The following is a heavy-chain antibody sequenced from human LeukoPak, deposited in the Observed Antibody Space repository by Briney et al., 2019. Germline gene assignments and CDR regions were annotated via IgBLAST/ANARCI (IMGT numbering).Heavy chain of an antibody. CDR3: ARSPYYYDSSGLPRY. V-gene: IGHV4-59*01. Sequence: SETLSLTCTVSGGSISSYYWSWIRQPPGKGLEWIGYIYYSGSTNYNPSLKSRVTISVDTSKNQFSLKLSSVTAADTAVYYCARSPYYYDSSGLPRYWGQGTLVTVSS. D-gene: IGHD3-22*01. CDR1: GGSISSYY. J-gene: IGHJ4*02. CDR2: IYYSGST.